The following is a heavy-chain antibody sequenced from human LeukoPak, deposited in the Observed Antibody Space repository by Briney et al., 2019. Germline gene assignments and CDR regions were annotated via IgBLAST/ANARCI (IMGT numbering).Heavy chain of an antibody. CDR1: GFSLRSSGEG. Sequence: SGPTLVNPTQTLTLTFTFSGFSLRSSGEGVGWIRQPPGKALEWLTLIYWNDDNRYSPSLKSRLTVTRDTSKNQVVLTMTNMDPVNTATYYCAHKVREERYFDYWGQGTLVTVSS. CDR2: IYWNDDN. J-gene: IGHJ4*02. V-gene: IGHV2-5*01. CDR3: AHKVREERYFDY.